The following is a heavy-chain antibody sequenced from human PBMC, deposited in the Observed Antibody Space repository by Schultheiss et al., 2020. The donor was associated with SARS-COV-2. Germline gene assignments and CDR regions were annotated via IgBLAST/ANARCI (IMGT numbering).Heavy chain of an antibody. V-gene: IGHV3-33*01. CDR2: IWYDGSNK. D-gene: IGHD4-17*01. Sequence: GGSLRLSCAASGFTFSSYAMHWVRQAPGKGLEWVTVIWYDGSNKYYADSVKGRFTISRDNSKNTLYLQMNSLRAEDTAVYYCARDRGGYGDYGLSRYYYYGMDVWGQGTTVTVSS. CDR3: ARDRGGYGDYGLSRYYYYGMDV. CDR1: GFTFSSYA. J-gene: IGHJ6*02.